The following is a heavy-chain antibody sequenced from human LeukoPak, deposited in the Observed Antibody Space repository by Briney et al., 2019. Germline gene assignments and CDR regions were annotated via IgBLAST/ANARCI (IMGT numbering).Heavy chain of an antibody. CDR3: AMDSLWSYDIFTGHFGGDGYFQH. D-gene: IGHD3-9*01. Sequence: GGSLRLSCAASEFTFSSYWMSWVRQAPGKGLEWVANIKPDGSEKHYVDSVKGRFTISRDNAKNSLYLQMNSLRAEDTAVYYWAMDSLWSYDIFTGHFGGDGYFQHWGQGTLVTVSS. J-gene: IGHJ1*01. CDR1: EFTFSSYW. CDR2: IKPDGSEK. V-gene: IGHV3-7*04.